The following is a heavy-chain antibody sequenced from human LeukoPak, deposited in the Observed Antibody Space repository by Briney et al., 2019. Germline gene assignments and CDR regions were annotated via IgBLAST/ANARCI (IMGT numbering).Heavy chain of an antibody. CDR3: ARAVDVADY. CDR1: GFIFTDHW. D-gene: IGHD3-16*01. V-gene: IGHV3-7*01. CDR2: IKEDESAK. J-gene: IGHJ4*02. Sequence: GGSLRLSCVASGFIFTDHWMSWVRQAPGKGLDWVADIKEDESAKFYADSVRGRFTISRDNAKNSVYLEMNNLRVEDTAVYYCARAVDVADYWGRGTLVTVSS.